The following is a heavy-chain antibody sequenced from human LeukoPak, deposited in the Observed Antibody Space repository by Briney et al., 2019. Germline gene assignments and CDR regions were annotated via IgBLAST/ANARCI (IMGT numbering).Heavy chain of an antibody. J-gene: IGHJ3*02. CDR3: ARAGYSYGYPKDAFDI. CDR2: IYHSGST. D-gene: IGHD5-18*01. Sequence: SQTLSLTCAVSGGSISSGGYSWSWIRQPPGKGLEWIGYIYHSGSTYYNPSLKSRVTISVDRSKNQFSLELSSVTAADTAVYYCARAGYSYGYPKDAFDIWGQGTMVTVSA. V-gene: IGHV4-30-2*01. CDR1: GGSISSGGYS.